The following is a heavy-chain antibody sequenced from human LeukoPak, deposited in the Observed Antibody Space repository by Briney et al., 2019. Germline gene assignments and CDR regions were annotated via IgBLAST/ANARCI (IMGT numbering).Heavy chain of an antibody. V-gene: IGHV3-21*01. CDR1: GFTFSSYS. J-gene: IGHJ6*04. D-gene: IGHD3-10*01. Sequence: GGSLRLSCAASGFTFSSYSMNWVRQAPGKGLEWVSSISSSSSYIYCADSVKGRFTISRDNAKNSLYLQMNSLRAEDTAVYYCARVRGSGSYTPYYYYGMDVWGKGTTVTVSS. CDR2: ISSSSSYI. CDR3: ARVRGSGSYTPYYYYGMDV.